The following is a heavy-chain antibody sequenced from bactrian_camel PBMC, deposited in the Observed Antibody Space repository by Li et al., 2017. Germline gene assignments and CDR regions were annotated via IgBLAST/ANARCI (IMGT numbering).Heavy chain of an antibody. J-gene: IGHJ6*01. D-gene: IGHD3*01. V-gene: IGHV3S53*01. CDR3: AASVYDCLPGHWSDITYNS. CDR2: ITSAGST. CDR1: GVTYSTYS. Sequence: HVQLVESGGGSVQAGGSLRLSCAASGVTYSTYSMAWHRQAPGKERELVARITSAGSTTHADSVKGRFTISQDNVKTVFLQMNSLKPEDPAIYFCAASVYDCLPGHWSDITYNSWGQGTQVTVS.